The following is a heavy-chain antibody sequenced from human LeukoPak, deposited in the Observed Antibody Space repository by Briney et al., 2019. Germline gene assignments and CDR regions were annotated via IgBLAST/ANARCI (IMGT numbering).Heavy chain of an antibody. Sequence: GGSLRLSCAASGFTFSRYNMNWVRQAPGKGLEWVSSISRTGNYIYYADSVKGRFTISRDNAQNSLFLQMNSLRVEDTAVYYCARVLETDCSGGSCYSGLDYWGQRTLVTVSS. CDR2: ISRTGNYI. V-gene: IGHV3-21*01. J-gene: IGHJ4*02. CDR1: GFTFSRYN. CDR3: ARVLETDCSGGSCYSGLDY. D-gene: IGHD2-15*01.